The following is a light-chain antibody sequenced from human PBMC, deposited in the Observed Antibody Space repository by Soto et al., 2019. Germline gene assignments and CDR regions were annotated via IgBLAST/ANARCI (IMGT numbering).Light chain of an antibody. J-gene: IGLJ2*01. V-gene: IGLV3-21*02. CDR3: QVWDTDSDHLG. Sequence: SYELTEAPSVSVGPGQTAKITCGGNNVGRKSVHWYQQRPGQAPVVVVYDDDDRPSGIPERFSGSNSGNTATLTISRVEAGDEADFYCQVWDTDSDHLGFGGGTQLTVL. CDR2: DDD. CDR1: NVGRKS.